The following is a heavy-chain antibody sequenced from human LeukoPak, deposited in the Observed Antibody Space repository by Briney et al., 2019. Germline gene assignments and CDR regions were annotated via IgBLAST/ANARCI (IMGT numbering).Heavy chain of an antibody. CDR1: GGSISSYY. V-gene: IGHV4-59*01. CDR3: ARDVRRGEYYDFWSGYYTGWFDP. Sequence: SETLSLTCTVSGGSISSYYWSWLRQPPGKGLEWIGYIYYSGSTNYNPSLKSRVTISVDTSKNQFSLKLSSVTAADTAVYYCARDVRRGEYYDFWSGYYTGWFDPWGQGTLVTVSS. CDR2: IYYSGST. D-gene: IGHD3-3*01. J-gene: IGHJ5*02.